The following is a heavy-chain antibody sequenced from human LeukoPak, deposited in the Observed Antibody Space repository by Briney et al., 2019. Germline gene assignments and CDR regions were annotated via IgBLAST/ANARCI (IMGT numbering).Heavy chain of an antibody. J-gene: IGHJ4*02. Sequence: GWSLRLSCAASAFTFISYSMSWVRQPPGKGLDWVASISGSGGRTYYADSVKGRFTISRDNSKNTLYLQMNSLRAEDTAVYYCASWGYYYGSWSPPNFDYWGQGTLVTVSS. CDR3: ASWGYYYGSWSPPNFDY. CDR2: ISGSGGRT. V-gene: IGHV3-23*01. D-gene: IGHD3-10*01. CDR1: AFTFISYS.